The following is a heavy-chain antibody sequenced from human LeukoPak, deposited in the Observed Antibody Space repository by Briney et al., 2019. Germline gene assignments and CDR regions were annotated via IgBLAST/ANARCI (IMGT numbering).Heavy chain of an antibody. V-gene: IGHV3-23*01. D-gene: IGHD2-8*02. Sequence: HPGGSLRLSCAASGFTFSTFAMIWVRQPPGKGLEWVSSIFPSGGEIRYADSVRGRFTISRDNSKSTLSLQMNSLRAEDTAIYYCATYRQVLLPFESWGQGTLVTVSS. J-gene: IGHJ4*02. CDR3: ATYRQVLLPFES. CDR2: IFPSGGEI. CDR1: GFTFSTFA.